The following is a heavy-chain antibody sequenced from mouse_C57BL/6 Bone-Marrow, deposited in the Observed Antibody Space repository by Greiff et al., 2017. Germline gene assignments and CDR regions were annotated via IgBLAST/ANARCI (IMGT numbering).Heavy chain of an antibody. D-gene: IGHD2-3*01. J-gene: IGHJ4*01. V-gene: IGHV14-4*01. CDR2: IDPENGDT. CDR3: TTGWLLYYYAMDY. CDR1: GFNIKDDY. Sequence: VQLQQSGAELVRPGASVKLSCTASGFNIKDDYMHWVKQRPEQGLEWIGWIDPENGDTEYASKFQGKATITADTSSNTAYLQLSSLTSEDTAVYYCTTGWLLYYYAMDYWGQGTSVTVSS.